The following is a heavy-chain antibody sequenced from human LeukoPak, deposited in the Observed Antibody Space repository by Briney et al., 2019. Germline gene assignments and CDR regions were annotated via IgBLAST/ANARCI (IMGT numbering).Heavy chain of an antibody. CDR3: TTEYYYGSGTFDY. V-gene: IGHV3-15*01. CDR1: GFTFGNAW. Sequence: GGSLRLSCAASGFTFGNAWMSWVRQAPGKGLEWVGRIKSKTDGGTTDYAAPVKGRFTISRDDSKNTQYLQMNSLQTEDTAVYYCTTEYYYGSGTFDYWGQGTLVTVSS. D-gene: IGHD3-10*01. CDR2: IKSKTDGGTT. J-gene: IGHJ4*02.